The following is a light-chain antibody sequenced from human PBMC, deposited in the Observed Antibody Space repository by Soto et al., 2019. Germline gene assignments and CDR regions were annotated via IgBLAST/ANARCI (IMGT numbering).Light chain of an antibody. CDR3: QQSFDTLWT. J-gene: IGKJ1*01. CDR1: QSISTF. Sequence: DIQMTQSPSSLSASVGDTVTITCRASQSISTFLNWYQQRPGKAPKILIFAASILQSGVPSRFSGSGSGADFTLTISSLQPEDFATYYCQQSFDTLWTFGQGTTVEI. CDR2: AAS. V-gene: IGKV1-39*01.